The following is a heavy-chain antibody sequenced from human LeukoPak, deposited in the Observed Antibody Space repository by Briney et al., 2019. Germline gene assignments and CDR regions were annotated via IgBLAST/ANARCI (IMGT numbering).Heavy chain of an antibody. V-gene: IGHV3-21*01. J-gene: IGHJ3*02. D-gene: IGHD3-22*01. CDR3: ARTYDSSGSNSFDM. Sequence: GGSLRLSCGASGFTFSRYSMNWVRQAPGKGLEWVSSIVGSTSNYIYYADSVKGRFTISRDDAKSSLYLQMNSLRAEDTAVYYCARTYDSSGSNSFDMWGQGTMVTVSS. CDR1: GFTFSRYS. CDR2: IVGSTSNYI.